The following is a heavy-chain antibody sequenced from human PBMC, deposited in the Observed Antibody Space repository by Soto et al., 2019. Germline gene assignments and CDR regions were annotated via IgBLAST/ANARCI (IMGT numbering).Heavy chain of an antibody. CDR1: GFPFSGYH. CDR2: ISDSGRTV. V-gene: IGHV3-11*01. Sequence: QVQLMESGGGLVKPGGSLRLSCAASGFPFSGYHMSWIRQAPGKGLEWVSYISDSGRTVYHADSVKGRFTISRDNAKNSLFLEMNNLRAEDTALYYCARDHITMAYHGMDVWGQGTTVTVSS. CDR3: ARDHITMAYHGMDV. D-gene: IGHD3-10*01. J-gene: IGHJ6*02.